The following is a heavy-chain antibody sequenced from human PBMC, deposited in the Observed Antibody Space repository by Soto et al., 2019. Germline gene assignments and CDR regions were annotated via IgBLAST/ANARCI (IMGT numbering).Heavy chain of an antibody. V-gene: IGHV3-53*01. CDR1: GFSVSGNY. CDR3: AREQNYYYDTTGFYMGLFDS. CDR2: IYTGGGT. D-gene: IGHD3-22*01. J-gene: IGHJ4*02. Sequence: GGSLRLSCAASGFSVSGNYMCWVRQAPGKGLEWVSLIYTGGGTYFADSVKGRFSISRDKSKNTLYLHMNNLRAEDTAVYYCAREQNYYYDTTGFYMGLFDSWGQGTLVTVSS.